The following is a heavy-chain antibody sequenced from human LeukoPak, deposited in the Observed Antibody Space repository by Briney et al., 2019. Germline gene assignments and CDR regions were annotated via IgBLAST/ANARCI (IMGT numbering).Heavy chain of an antibody. CDR3: ARGGQQWRGGNYFDS. J-gene: IGHJ4*02. CDR2: ITTGRGET. D-gene: IGHD6-19*01. Sequence: ASVKVSFKASGYTLTHYALHWVRQAPGQRIAWMGWITTGRGETRYSQDFQRRITLTRDKSANTVYMDLSDLTSEDTAIYYCARGGQQWRGGNYFDSWGQGTLVGVSS. CDR1: GYTLTHYA. V-gene: IGHV1-3*03.